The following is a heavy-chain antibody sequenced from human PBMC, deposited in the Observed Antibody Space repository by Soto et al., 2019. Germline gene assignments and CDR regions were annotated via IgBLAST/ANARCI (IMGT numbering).Heavy chain of an antibody. J-gene: IGHJ6*02. Sequence: QVQLVESGGGVVQPGRSLRLSCAASGFTVSSYAIHWVRQAPGKGLEWVADISSDGSNKYYADSVKGRFTISRDNSKYTFYLQMNSLRAEDTAVYYCAREPLSTTTTYYSMDVWGQGPTVTVSS. CDR2: ISSDGSNK. CDR3: AREPLSTTTTYYSMDV. V-gene: IGHV3-30-3*01. D-gene: IGHD1-1*01. CDR1: GFTVSSYA.